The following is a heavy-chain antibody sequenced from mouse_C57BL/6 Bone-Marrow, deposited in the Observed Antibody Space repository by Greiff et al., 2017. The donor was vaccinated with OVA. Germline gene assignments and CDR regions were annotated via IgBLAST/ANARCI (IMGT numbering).Heavy chain of an antibody. V-gene: IGHV1-81*01. CDR1: GYTFTSYG. CDR3: ARAGYYAMDY. J-gene: IGHJ4*01. Sequence: QVQLQQSGAELARPGASVKLSCKASGYTFTSYGISWVKQRPGQGLEWIGEIYPRSGNTYYNEKFKGKATLTADKSSSTAYMELRSLTSEDSAVYFCARAGYYAMDYWGQGTSVTVSS. CDR2: IYPRSGNT.